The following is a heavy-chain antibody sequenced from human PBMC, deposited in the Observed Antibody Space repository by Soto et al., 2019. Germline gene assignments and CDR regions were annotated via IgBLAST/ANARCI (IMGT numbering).Heavy chain of an antibody. Sequence: VQLRESGPGQVKTSGTLSLTCAVSGGSMKTTNWWSWVRQPPAKGLEWIGEVFHSGITRYNPSLKSRATVSVDTSKNQFFLNLASVTAADKAVYYCTKDEAGSPFRYWGQGALVTVSS. CDR1: GGSMKTTNW. CDR3: TKDEAGSPFRY. J-gene: IGHJ4*02. V-gene: IGHV4-4*02. CDR2: VFHSGIT. D-gene: IGHD3-10*01.